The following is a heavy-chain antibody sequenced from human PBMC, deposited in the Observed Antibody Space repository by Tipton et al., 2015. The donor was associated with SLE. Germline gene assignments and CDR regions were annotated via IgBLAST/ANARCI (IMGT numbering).Heavy chain of an antibody. J-gene: IGHJ5*02. D-gene: IGHD3-3*01. Sequence: TLSLICTVSSGSISSHYWSWIRQPPGKGLEWIGYIYYSGSTNYNPSLKSRVTISLATSRNQFSLKLSSVTAADTAVYYCARGVTRTVFGVARGDWLDPWGQGTLVTVSS. CDR3: ARGVTRTVFGVARGDWLDP. V-gene: IGHV4-59*11. CDR2: IYYSGST. CDR1: SGSISSHY.